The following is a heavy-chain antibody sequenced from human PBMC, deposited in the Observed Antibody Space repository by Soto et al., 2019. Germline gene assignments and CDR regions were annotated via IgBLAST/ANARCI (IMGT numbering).Heavy chain of an antibody. CDR3: VRGAEGIAVAGTFDY. J-gene: IGHJ4*02. CDR2: IYPGDSDT. Sequence: GESLKISCKGSGYSFTSYWIGWVRQMPGKGLEWMGIIYPGDSDTSYSPSFQGQVTISADKSISTAYLQWSSLKASDTAMYYFVRGAEGIAVAGTFDYGGQGTLVTCPS. D-gene: IGHD6-19*01. CDR1: GYSFTSYW. V-gene: IGHV5-51*01.